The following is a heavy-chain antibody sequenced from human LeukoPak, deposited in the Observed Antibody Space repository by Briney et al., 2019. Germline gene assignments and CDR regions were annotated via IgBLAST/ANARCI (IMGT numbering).Heavy chain of an antibody. V-gene: IGHV3-23*01. CDR2: ISGSGGST. CDR3: AKRSGFSSGYFDS. J-gene: IGHJ4*02. D-gene: IGHD6-25*01. CDR1: GFTFSSYA. Sequence: QPGGSLRLSCAASGFTFSSYAMSWVRQAPGKGLEWVSGISGSGGSTHYADSVKGRFTISRDISKSTVYPQINSLRADDTAVYFCAKRSGFSSGYFDSWGQGTLVTVSS.